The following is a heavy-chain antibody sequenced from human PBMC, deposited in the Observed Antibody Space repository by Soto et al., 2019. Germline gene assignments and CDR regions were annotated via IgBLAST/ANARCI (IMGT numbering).Heavy chain of an antibody. V-gene: IGHV3-23*01. CDR1: GFTFSSYA. D-gene: IGHD3-10*01. J-gene: IGHJ5*02. Sequence: PGGSLRLSCAASGFTFSSYAMSWVRQAPGKGLKWVSAISGSGGSTYYADSVKGRFTISGDNSKNTLYLQMNSLRAEDTAVYYCAKWLAYYGSGSPPNWFDPWGQGTLVTVSS. CDR3: AKWLAYYGSGSPPNWFDP. CDR2: ISGSGGST.